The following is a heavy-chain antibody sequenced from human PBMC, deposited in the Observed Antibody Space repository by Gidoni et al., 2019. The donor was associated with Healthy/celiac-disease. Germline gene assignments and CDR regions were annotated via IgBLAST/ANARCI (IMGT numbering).Heavy chain of an antibody. CDR2: ISAYNGNT. V-gene: IGHV1-18*04. CDR3: AREHVVVVAYYYYGMDV. J-gene: IGHJ6*02. D-gene: IGHD2-15*01. Sequence: YGISWVRQAPGQGLEWMGWISAYNGNTNYAQKLQGRVTMTTDTSTSTAYMELRSLRSDDTAVYYCAREHVVVVAYYYYGMDVWGQGTTVTVSS. CDR1: YG.